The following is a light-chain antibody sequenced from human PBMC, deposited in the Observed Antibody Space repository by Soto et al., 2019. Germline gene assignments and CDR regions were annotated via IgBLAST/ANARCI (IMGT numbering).Light chain of an antibody. CDR2: EVN. Sequence: QFVLTQPASVSGSPGQSINLSCTGTSGDVGAYNLVSWYQQHPGKAPKLLIYEVNKRPSGVSNRFSGSKSDNTASLTISGLQAEDEADYYCCSYAGSTTLEFGGGTQLTVL. CDR3: CSYAGSTTLE. V-gene: IGLV2-23*02. CDR1: SGDVGAYNL. J-gene: IGLJ2*01.